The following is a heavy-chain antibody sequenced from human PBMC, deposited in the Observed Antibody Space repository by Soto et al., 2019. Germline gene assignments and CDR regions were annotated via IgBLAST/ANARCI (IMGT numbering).Heavy chain of an antibody. CDR2: SYYSGST. V-gene: IGHV4-59*01. CDR1: GGSISSYY. D-gene: IGHD6-6*01. J-gene: IGHJ5*02. CDR3: ARGSIAARRRNNCFDP. Sequence: PSETLSLTCTVSGGSISSYYWSWIRQPPGKGLECIGYSYYSGSTNYNPSLKSRVTISVDTSKNQFSLKLSSVTAADTPVHYRARGSIAARRRNNCFDPRGEGTLVTVSS.